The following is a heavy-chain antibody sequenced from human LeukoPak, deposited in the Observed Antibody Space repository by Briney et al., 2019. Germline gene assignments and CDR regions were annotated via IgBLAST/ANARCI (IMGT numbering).Heavy chain of an antibody. Sequence: GASVKVSCKASGYTFTNYAMHWVRQAPGQRLEWLGWVNGDNDNTKYSQKFQGRVTITRDTSASTAYMELNSLESEDTAVYYCASLSGYSSSWSDYWGQGTLVTVSS. CDR1: GYTFTNYA. CDR3: ASLSGYSSSWSDY. CDR2: VNGDNDNT. D-gene: IGHD6-13*01. J-gene: IGHJ4*02. V-gene: IGHV1-3*01.